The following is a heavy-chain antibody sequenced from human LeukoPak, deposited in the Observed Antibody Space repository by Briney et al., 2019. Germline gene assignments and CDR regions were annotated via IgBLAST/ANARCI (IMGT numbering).Heavy chain of an antibody. CDR2: IRSKAYGGTT. J-gene: IGHJ4*02. CDR1: GFTFGDYA. CDR3: TRSTYYYDSSGYLDDY. D-gene: IGHD3-22*01. Sequence: GGSLRLSCTASGFTFGDYAMSWVRQAPGKGLEWVGFIRSKAYGGTTEYAASVKGRFTISRDDSKSIAYLQVNSLKTEDTAVYYCTRSTYYYDSSGYLDDYWGQGTLVTVSS. V-gene: IGHV3-49*04.